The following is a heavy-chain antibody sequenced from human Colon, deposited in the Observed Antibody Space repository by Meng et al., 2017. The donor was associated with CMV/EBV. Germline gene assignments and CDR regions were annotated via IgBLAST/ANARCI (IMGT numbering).Heavy chain of an antibody. V-gene: IGHV3-43*01. CDR2: ISWDGGST. D-gene: IGHD6-13*01. J-gene: IGHJ6*02. CDR3: AKDMGKEAYSSSWYYYYYGMDV. CDR1: GFTFDDYT. Sequence: SCAASGFTFDDYTMHWVRQAPGKGLEWVSLISWDGGSTYYADSVKGRFTISRDNSKNSLYLQMNSLRTEDTALYYCAKDMGKEAYSSSWYYYYYGMDVWGQGTTVTVSS.